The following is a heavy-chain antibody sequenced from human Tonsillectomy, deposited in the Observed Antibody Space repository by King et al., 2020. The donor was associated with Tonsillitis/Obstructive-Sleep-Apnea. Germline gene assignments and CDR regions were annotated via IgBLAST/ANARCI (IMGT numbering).Heavy chain of an antibody. D-gene: IGHD1-26*01. CDR2: IYYSGST. CDR3: ARLGGSYANDAFDI. CDR1: GGSISSYY. J-gene: IGHJ3*02. Sequence: VQLQESGPGLVKPSETLSLTCTVSGGSISSYYWSWIRQPPGKGLEWIGYIYYSGSTNYNPSLKSRVTISVDTSKNQFSLKLSSVTAADTAVDYCARLGGSYANDAFDIWGQGTMVTVSS. V-gene: IGHV4-59*08.